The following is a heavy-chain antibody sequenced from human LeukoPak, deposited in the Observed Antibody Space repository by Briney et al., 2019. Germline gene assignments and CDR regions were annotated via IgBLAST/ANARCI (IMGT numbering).Heavy chain of an antibody. Sequence: PSESLSLTRAVSVGSLSSRGSCWSWIRRPPGRGLEWIGYIYDSASTYYNPTLKSRVTISVDRSKNQFSLKLSSVTAADTAVYHCARDFFDYGDSFDYWGQGTLVTVSS. CDR1: VGSLSSRGSC. D-gene: IGHD4-17*01. CDR2: IYDSAST. J-gene: IGHJ4*02. CDR3: ARDFFDYGDSFDY. V-gene: IGHV4-30-2*01.